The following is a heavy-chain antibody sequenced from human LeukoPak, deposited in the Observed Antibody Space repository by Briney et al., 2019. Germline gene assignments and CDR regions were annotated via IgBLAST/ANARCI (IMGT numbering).Heavy chain of an antibody. CDR3: ARGKYDSGGYYLDY. Sequence: SETLSLTCAVYGESFSGYYLSWIRQPPGKGLTWIGEINHSGIINYNPSLKSRVTISLDTSKSQFSLKLSSVTAADTAVYYCARGKYDSGGYYLDYWGQGTLVTVSS. J-gene: IGHJ4*02. D-gene: IGHD3-22*01. CDR1: GESFSGYY. V-gene: IGHV4-34*01. CDR2: INHSGII.